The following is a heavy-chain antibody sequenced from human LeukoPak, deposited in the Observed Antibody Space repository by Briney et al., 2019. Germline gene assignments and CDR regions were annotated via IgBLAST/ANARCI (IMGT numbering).Heavy chain of an antibody. J-gene: IGHJ4*02. Sequence: PGGSLRLSCAASGFTVSSNYMSWVRQAPGKGLEWVSVIYSGGSTYYADSVKGRFTISRDNSKNTLYLQMNSLRAEDTAVYYCARVARLLWFGEFLDWGQGTLVTVSS. CDR3: ARVARLLWFGEFLD. D-gene: IGHD3-10*01. CDR1: GFTVSSNY. V-gene: IGHV3-53*01. CDR2: IYSGGST.